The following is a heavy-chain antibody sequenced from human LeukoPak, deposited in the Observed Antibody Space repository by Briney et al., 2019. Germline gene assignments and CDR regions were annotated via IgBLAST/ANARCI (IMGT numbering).Heavy chain of an antibody. Sequence: ASVKVSCKASGYTFTSYYIHWVRQAPGQGLEWMGIINPSGGSTTYAQKFQGRVAMTRDTSTSRVYMEVSSLRSEDTAVYYCAGGGSRSWLHWFDPWGQGTLVTVSS. CDR3: AGGGSRSWLHWFDP. J-gene: IGHJ5*02. CDR1: GYTFTSYY. V-gene: IGHV1-46*01. CDR2: INPSGGST. D-gene: IGHD1-26*01.